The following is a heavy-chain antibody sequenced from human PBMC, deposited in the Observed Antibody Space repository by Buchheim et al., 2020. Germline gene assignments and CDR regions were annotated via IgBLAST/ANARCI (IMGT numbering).Heavy chain of an antibody. Sequence: EVQLLESGGGLVQPGGSLRLSCAASGFTFSSYAMSWVRQAPGKGLEWVSAISGSGGSTYYADSVKGRFTISRDTSKNTLYLQMNSRRAEDTAVYYCAKGLPAGDYYYYYGMDVGGQGTT. D-gene: IGHD2-2*01. J-gene: IGHJ6*02. V-gene: IGHV3-23*01. CDR2: ISGSGGST. CDR3: AKGLPAGDYYYYYGMDV. CDR1: GFTFSSYA.